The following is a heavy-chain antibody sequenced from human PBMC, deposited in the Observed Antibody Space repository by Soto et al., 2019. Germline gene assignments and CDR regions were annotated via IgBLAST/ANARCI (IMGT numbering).Heavy chain of an antibody. CDR2: ISSSGSTI. D-gene: IGHD3-22*01. J-gene: IGHJ5*02. Sequence: GGSLRLSCAASGFTFSDYYMSWIRQAPGKGLEWVSYISSSGSTIYYADSVKGRFTISGDNAKNSLYLQMNSLRAEDTAVYYCARDRRARDYDSSGYYPPWGQGTLVTVSS. V-gene: IGHV3-11*01. CDR3: ARDRRARDYDSSGYYPP. CDR1: GFTFSDYY.